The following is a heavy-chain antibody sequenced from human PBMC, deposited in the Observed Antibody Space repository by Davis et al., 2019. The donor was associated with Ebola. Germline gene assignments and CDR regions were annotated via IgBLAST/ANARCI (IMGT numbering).Heavy chain of an antibody. V-gene: IGHV4-34*01. CDR1: GGSFSGYY. J-gene: IGHJ6*02. CDR3: ARDSFDQIITTHYYYGMDV. CDR2: INHSGST. Sequence: SETLSLTCAVYGGSFSGYYWSWIRQPPGKGLEWIGEINHSGSTNYNPSLKSRVTIPVDTSKNQFSLKLSSLTAADTAVYYCARDSFDQIITTHYYYGMDVWGQGTTVTVSS. D-gene: IGHD3-22*01.